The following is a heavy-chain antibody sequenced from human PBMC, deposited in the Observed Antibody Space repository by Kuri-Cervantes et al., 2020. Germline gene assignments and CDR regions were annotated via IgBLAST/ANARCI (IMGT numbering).Heavy chain of an antibody. CDR2: IFSNYEK. CDR1: GFSLSXARMG. J-gene: IGHJ2*01. CDR3: ARRTTVXXXWYFDL. D-gene: IGHD4-17*01. V-gene: IGHV2-26*01. Sequence: SGPTLVKPTETXTLTCTVSGFSLSXARMGVSWIPQPPGKTLEWLAHIFSNYEKSYSTSLKSRLTISKETSKSQVVLTMTNMDPVDTATXSCARRTTVXXXWYFDLWGRGTLITVSS.